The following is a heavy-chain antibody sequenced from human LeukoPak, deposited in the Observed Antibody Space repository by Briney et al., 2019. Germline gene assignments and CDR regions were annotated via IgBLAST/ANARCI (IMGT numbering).Heavy chain of an antibody. V-gene: IGHV3-30-3*01. D-gene: IGHD4-17*01. CDR1: GFTFSSYA. CDR3: ARGGGDYGDYGIGY. Sequence: GGSLRLSCAASGFTFSSYAMHWVRQAPGKGLEWVAVISYDGSNKYYADSVKGRFTISRDNSKNTLYLQMNSLRAEDTVVYYCARGGGDYGDYGIGYWGQGTLVTVSS. J-gene: IGHJ4*02. CDR2: ISYDGSNK.